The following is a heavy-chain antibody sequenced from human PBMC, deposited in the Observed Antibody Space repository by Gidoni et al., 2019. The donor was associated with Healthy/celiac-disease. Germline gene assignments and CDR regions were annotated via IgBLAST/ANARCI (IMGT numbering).Heavy chain of an antibody. CDR3: TTDPAMIVHWGWVY. V-gene: IGHV3-15*01. Sequence: EVQLVESGGGLVKPGGSLRLSCAASGFTFSNAWMSWVRQAPGKGLEWVGRIKSKTDGGTTDYAAPVKGRFTISRDDSKNTLYLQMNSLKTEDTAVYYCTTDPAMIVHWGWVYWGQGTLVTVSS. CDR1: GFTFSNAW. D-gene: IGHD3-22*01. CDR2: IKSKTDGGTT. J-gene: IGHJ4*02.